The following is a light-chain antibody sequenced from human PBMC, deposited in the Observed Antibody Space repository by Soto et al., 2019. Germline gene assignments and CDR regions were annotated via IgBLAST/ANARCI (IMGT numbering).Light chain of an antibody. Sequence: QSVLTQPPSASGTPGQRVAISCSGSRSNIGSNGVTWYQHLPGTAPKLLMYKTNQRPSGVPDRFSASKSGASASLAISGLQPEDEANYYCATWDDSLDAPVFGGGTKVTVL. V-gene: IGLV1-44*01. CDR1: RSNIGSNG. CDR2: KTN. CDR3: ATWDDSLDAPV. J-gene: IGLJ3*02.